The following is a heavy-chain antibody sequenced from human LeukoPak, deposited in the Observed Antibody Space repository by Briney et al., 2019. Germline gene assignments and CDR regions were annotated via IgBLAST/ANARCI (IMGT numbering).Heavy chain of an antibody. J-gene: IGHJ3*02. CDR1: GGSFSGYY. D-gene: IGHD5-12*01. CDR3: ARGWLSCAFDI. Sequence: SETLSLTSAVYGGSFSGYYWSWIRQPPGKGLEWIGEINHSGSTNYNPSLKSRVTISVDTSKNQFSLKLSSVTAADTAVYYCARGWLSCAFDIWGQGTMVTVSS. CDR2: INHSGST. V-gene: IGHV4-34*01.